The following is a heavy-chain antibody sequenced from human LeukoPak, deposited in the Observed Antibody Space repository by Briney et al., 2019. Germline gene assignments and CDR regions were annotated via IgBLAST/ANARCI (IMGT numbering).Heavy chain of an antibody. V-gene: IGHV4-61*01. D-gene: IGHD6-25*01. CDR1: GGSISSSSYY. CDR3: ASLQRGYYMDV. J-gene: IGHJ6*03. Sequence: SETLSLTCTVSGGSISSSSYYWSWIRQPPGKGLEWIGYIYYSGSTNYNPSLKSRVTISVDTSKNQFSLKLSSVTAADTAVYHCASLQRGYYMDVWGKGTTVTISS. CDR2: IYYSGST.